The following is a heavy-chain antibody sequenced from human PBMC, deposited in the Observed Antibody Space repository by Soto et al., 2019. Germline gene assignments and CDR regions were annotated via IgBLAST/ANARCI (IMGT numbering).Heavy chain of an antibody. Sequence: QVQLVESGGGVVQPGRYLRLSCAASGFTFSSSAMHWVRQPPGKGLEWVAVISYDGSNKYYADSVKGRFTISGDNSKNTLYLQMNSLRADDTAVYYCARDRGVYSGSGSPTAWGQGTLVTVSS. D-gene: IGHD3-10*01. V-gene: IGHV3-30-3*01. CDR1: GFTFSSSA. CDR3: ARDRGVYSGSGSPTA. CDR2: ISYDGSNK. J-gene: IGHJ5*02.